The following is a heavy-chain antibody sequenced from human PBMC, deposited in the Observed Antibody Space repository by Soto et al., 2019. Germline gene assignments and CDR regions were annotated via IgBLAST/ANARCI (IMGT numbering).Heavy chain of an antibody. CDR3: ARELIGLDP. CDR2: INPNSGGT. D-gene: IGHD2-8*01. CDR1: GYTFTGYY. J-gene: IGHJ5*02. Sequence: VSCKASGYTFTGYYMHWVRQAPGQGLEWMGWINPNSGGTNYAQKFQGWVTMTRDTSISTAHMELSRLRSDDTAVYYCARELIGLDPWGQGTLVTVSS. V-gene: IGHV1-2*04.